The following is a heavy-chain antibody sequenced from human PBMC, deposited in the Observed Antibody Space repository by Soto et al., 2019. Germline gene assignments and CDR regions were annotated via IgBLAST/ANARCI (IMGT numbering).Heavy chain of an antibody. Sequence: SVKVSCKASGGTFSSYAISWARQAPGQGLEWMGGIIPIFGTANYAQKFQGRVTITADESTSTAYMELSSLRSEDTAVYYCARELYCSGGSCYSGDWFDPWGQGTLVTVSS. J-gene: IGHJ5*02. CDR2: IIPIFGTA. CDR1: GGTFSSYA. V-gene: IGHV1-69*13. CDR3: ARELYCSGGSCYSGDWFDP. D-gene: IGHD2-15*01.